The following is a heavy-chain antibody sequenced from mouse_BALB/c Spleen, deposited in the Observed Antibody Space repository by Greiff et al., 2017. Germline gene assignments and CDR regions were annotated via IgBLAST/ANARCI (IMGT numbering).Heavy chain of an antibody. Sequence: EVQLQQSGPELVKPGASVKISCKASGYSFTGYYMHWVKQSHVKSLEWIGRINPYNGATSYNQNFKDKASLTVDKSSSTAYMELHSLTSEDSAVYYCARSSSGYDLFAYWGQGTLVTVSA. CDR3: ARSSSGYDLFAY. V-gene: IGHV1-31*01. J-gene: IGHJ3*01. CDR2: INPYNGAT. D-gene: IGHD3-1*01. CDR1: GYSFTGYY.